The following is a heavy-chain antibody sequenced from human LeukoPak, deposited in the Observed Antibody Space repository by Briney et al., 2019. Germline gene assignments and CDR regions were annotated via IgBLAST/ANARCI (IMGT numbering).Heavy chain of an antibody. CDR1: VYAFTAYF. V-gene: IGHV1-2*07. J-gene: IGHJ4*02. CDR2: INSNSGGT. D-gene: IGHD1-1*01. Sequence: ASVSVSCTASVYAFTAYFIHWVRPAPGQGLEWMGWINSNSGGTKCAPRFQGRVTLTRNTSLSTVYMEMSDLTSDDTAIYYCAREPGTATGYWGQGTLVAISS. CDR3: AREPGTATGY.